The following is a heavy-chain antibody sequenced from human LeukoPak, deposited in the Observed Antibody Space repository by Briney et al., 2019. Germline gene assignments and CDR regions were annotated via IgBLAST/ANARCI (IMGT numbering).Heavy chain of an antibody. CDR1: GFTFTTYW. Sequence: GGSLRLSCAASGFTFTTYWMHWVRQAPGKGLVWVSHINSDGSITSYADSVKGRFTISRDNAKNTLYLQMNSLRAEDTAVYYCARDAVNTANAVWGQGTTVTVSS. V-gene: IGHV3-74*01. CDR3: ARDAVNTANAV. J-gene: IGHJ6*02. CDR2: INSDGSIT. D-gene: IGHD5-18*01.